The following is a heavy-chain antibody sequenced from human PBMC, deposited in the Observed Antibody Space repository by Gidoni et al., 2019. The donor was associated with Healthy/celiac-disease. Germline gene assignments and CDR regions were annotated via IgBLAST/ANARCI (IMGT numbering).Heavy chain of an antibody. V-gene: IGHV4-59*01. Sequence: VPLQDSAPGLVKPSRPLSLTCPSPGGSFRRSSGGWIRQPPGKGLEWIGYIYYSGSTNYNPSLKSRVTISVDTSKNQFSLKLSSVTAADTAVYYCARVGGLYSNYDYYYYYGMDVWGQGTTVTVSS. D-gene: IGHD4-4*01. CDR3: ARVGGLYSNYDYYYYYGMDV. CDR1: GGSFRRSS. J-gene: IGHJ6*02. CDR2: IYYSGST.